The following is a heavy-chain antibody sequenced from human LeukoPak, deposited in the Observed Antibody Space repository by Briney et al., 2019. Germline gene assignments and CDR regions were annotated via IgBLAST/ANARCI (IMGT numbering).Heavy chain of an antibody. CDR3: AGGGSDWYIDS. V-gene: IGHV4-34*01. J-gene: IGHJ5*01. D-gene: IGHD6-13*01. CDR1: GGSFSDFY. Sequence: SETLSLTCAVSGGSFSDFYWSWIRQSPGKGLQWIGEINRSGGTNYNPSLKSRVTISVGTSKNQFSLWLSSVTAADTAVYFCAGGGSDWYIDSWGQGTLVTVSS. CDR2: INRSGGT.